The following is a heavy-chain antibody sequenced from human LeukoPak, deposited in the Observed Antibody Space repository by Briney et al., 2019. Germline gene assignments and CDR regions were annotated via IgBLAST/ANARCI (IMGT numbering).Heavy chain of an antibody. Sequence: SETLSLTCTVSGGSSSSYYWSWIRQPPGKGLEWIGYIYYSGSTNYNPSLKSRVTISVDTSKNQFSLKLSSVTAADTAVYYCARAGDQTWFDPWGQGTLVTVSS. CDR3: ARAGDQTWFDP. D-gene: IGHD3-16*01. V-gene: IGHV4-59*01. J-gene: IGHJ5*02. CDR1: GGSSSSYY. CDR2: IYYSGST.